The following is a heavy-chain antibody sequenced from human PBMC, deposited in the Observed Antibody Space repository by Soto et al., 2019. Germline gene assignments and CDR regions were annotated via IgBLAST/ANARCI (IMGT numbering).Heavy chain of an antibody. Sequence: EVQLLESGGGLVQPGGSLRLSCAASGFTFSSYDMSWVLQAPGKGLEWVSAIRGSGGSTYYADSVKGRFTISRDNSKNTLYRQMNSLRAEDTAVYYCAKDLLLYSSGIYYYGMDVWGRGTTVTV. D-gene: IGHD3-22*01. V-gene: IGHV3-23*01. CDR2: IRGSGGST. CDR3: AKDLLLYSSGIYYYGMDV. J-gene: IGHJ6*02. CDR1: GFTFSSYD.